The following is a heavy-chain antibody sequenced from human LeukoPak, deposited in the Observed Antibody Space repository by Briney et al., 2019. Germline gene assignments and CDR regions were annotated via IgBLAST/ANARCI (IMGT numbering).Heavy chain of an antibody. Sequence: GESLKISCKGSGYSFTTYWIGWVRQMPGKGLEWMGIIYPRDSDTRYSPSFQGQVTIPADKSISTAYLQWSSLKASDTAIYYCAKVGYCSSTSCSAYDYWGQGTLVTVSS. CDR3: AKVGYCSSTSCSAYDY. J-gene: IGHJ4*02. V-gene: IGHV5-51*01. D-gene: IGHD2-2*01. CDR1: GYSFTTYW. CDR2: IYPRDSDT.